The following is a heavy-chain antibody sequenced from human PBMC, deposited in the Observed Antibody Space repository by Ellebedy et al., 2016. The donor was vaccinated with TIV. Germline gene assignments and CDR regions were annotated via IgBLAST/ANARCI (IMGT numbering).Heavy chain of an antibody. Sequence: VSVKVSCKASGYTFTSYFLYWVRQAPGQGLEWMGIINPTSGNSNFAQKFQGRVTVTRDTSTSTVYMELSSLRSEDTAVYYCARGDNYFYDSSGYYYSYWGQGTLVTVSS. CDR3: ARGDNYFYDSSGYYYSY. D-gene: IGHD3-22*01. CDR1: GYTFTSYF. CDR2: INPTSGNS. V-gene: IGHV1-46*01. J-gene: IGHJ4*02.